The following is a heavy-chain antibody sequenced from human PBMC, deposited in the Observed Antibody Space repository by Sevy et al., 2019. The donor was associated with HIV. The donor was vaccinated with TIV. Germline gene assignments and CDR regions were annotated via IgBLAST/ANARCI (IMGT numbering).Heavy chain of an antibody. CDR3: ARDQHDYAGNLRTGWFDP. D-gene: IGHD4-17*01. CDR1: GFTFSSYA. Sequence: GWSLRLSCAASGFTFSSYAMHWVRQAPGKGLEWVAVISYDGSNKYYADSVKGRFTISRDNSKNTLYLQVKSLRTEDTAVYYCARDQHDYAGNLRTGWFDPWGQGTLVTVSS. CDR2: ISYDGSNK. V-gene: IGHV3-30-3*01. J-gene: IGHJ5*02.